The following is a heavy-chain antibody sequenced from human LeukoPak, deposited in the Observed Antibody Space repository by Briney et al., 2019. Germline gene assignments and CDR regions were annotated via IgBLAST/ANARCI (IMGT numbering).Heavy chain of an antibody. V-gene: IGHV3-74*01. J-gene: IGHJ5*02. CDR3: ARAGYYDSSGYRNWFDP. CDR2: INSDGSST. Sequence: AGGSLRLSCAASGFTFSSYWMHWVRRAPGKGLVWVSRINSDGSSTSYADSVKGRFTISRDNAKNTLYLQMNSLRAEDTAVYYCARAGYYDSSGYRNWFDPWGQGTLVTVSS. CDR1: GFTFSSYW. D-gene: IGHD3-22*01.